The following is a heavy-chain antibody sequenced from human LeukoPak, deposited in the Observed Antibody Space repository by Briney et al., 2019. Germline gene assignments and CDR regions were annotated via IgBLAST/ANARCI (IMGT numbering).Heavy chain of an antibody. Sequence: SETLSLTCNVSGGSIRGYYWSWIRQPPGKGLEWIGYIYSSGSTNYNPSLKSRVTISVDTSKNQFSLKLRSVTAADTAIYYCATYRQVLLPFESWGQGTLVTVSS. CDR1: GGSIRGYY. D-gene: IGHD2-8*02. CDR3: ATYRQVLLPFES. V-gene: IGHV4-59*01. CDR2: IYSSGST. J-gene: IGHJ4*02.